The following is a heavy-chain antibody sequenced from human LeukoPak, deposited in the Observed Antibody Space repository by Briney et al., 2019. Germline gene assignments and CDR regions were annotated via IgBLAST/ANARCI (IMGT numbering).Heavy chain of an antibody. V-gene: IGHV3-66*01. CDR2: IYSGGST. D-gene: IGHD4-11*01. CDR1: GFTFSRNS. J-gene: IGHJ4*02. CDR3: ARDGSRGTVTYDY. Sequence: GGSLRLSCAVSGFTASGFTFSRNSMSWVRQAPGKGLEWVSVIYSGGSTYYADSVKGRFTISRDNSKNTLYLQMNSLRAEDTAVYYCARDGSRGTVTYDYWGQGTLVTVSS.